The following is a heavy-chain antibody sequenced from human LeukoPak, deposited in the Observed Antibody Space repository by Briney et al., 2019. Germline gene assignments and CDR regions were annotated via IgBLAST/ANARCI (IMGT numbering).Heavy chain of an antibody. V-gene: IGHV3-64D*06. CDR1: GFTFSTYV. CDR2: ISSNGDNT. J-gene: IGHJ4*02. CDR3: VRGTGY. Sequence: GGSLRLSCSVSGFTFSTYVMHWVRQAPGKGLEYVSAISSNGDNTYYADSVKGRFTISRDNSKNTLYLQMSSLRADDTTVYYCVRGTGYWGQGTLVTVSS.